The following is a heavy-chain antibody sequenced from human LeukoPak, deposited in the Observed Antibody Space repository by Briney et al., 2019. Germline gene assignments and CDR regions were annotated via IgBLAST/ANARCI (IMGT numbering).Heavy chain of an antibody. Sequence: SETLSLTCAVSGDSVSRNSYKWVWIRQPPGKGLEWIGSIFDTGNTYYNPSLKRRVFISLYTYKNQFSLRVTSVPAAAPAVYFFARLVCGNCQPVGSWFDPWGQGTLVSVSS. CDR2: IFDTGNT. CDR1: GDSVSRNSYK. CDR3: ARLVCGNCQPVGSWFDP. V-gene: IGHV4-39*01. D-gene: IGHD4-23*01. J-gene: IGHJ5*02.